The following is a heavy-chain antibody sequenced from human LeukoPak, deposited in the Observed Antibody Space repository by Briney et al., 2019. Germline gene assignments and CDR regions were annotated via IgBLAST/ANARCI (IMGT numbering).Heavy chain of an antibody. D-gene: IGHD1-26*01. CDR2: IIPIFGTA. J-gene: IGHJ6*02. V-gene: IGHV1-69*13. Sequence: GASVKVSCKASGGTFGSYAISWVRQAPGQGLEWMGGIIPIFGTANYAQKFQGRVTITADESTSTAYMELSSLRSEDTAVYYCARAGIVGATTYYYYGMDVWGQGTTVTVSS. CDR1: GGTFGSYA. CDR3: ARAGIVGATTYYYYGMDV.